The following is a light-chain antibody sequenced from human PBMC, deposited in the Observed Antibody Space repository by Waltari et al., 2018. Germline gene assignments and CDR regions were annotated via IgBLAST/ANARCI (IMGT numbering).Light chain of an antibody. CDR2: HDD. J-gene: IGLJ3*02. V-gene: IGLV1-36*01. CDR1: RTNIENNA. Sequence: QSVLTQPPSVSGAPRQRVTISCSGSRTNIENNAVSWYQQVPGKAPKLLIYHDDLLPSGVSDRFSASKSGTSSSLAISGLQSEDDADYYCAAWDDRLNGRVFGGGTKLTVL. CDR3: AAWDDRLNGRV.